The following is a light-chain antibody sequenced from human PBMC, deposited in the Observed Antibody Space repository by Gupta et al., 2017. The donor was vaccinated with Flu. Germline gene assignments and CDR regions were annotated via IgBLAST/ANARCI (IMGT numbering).Light chain of an antibody. CDR1: QVISSY. J-gene: IGKJ5*01. CDR3: QQLKSYPPIT. CDR2: AAS. Sequence: DIQLTQSPSFLSASVGDRVTITCRASQVISSYVAWYQQKPGKAPRLLIYAASTWQSGVPSRFSGSGSGTEFTLTISSRQPEDFATYYCQQLKSYPPITFGQGTLLEIK. V-gene: IGKV1-9*01.